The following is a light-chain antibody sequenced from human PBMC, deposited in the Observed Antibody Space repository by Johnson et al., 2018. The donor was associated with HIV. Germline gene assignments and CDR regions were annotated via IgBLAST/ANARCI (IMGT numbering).Light chain of an antibody. CDR1: SSNIGNNY. CDR3: GTWDSSLSAGYV. V-gene: IGLV1-51*02. J-gene: IGLJ1*01. Sequence: QSVLTQPPSVSAAPGQKVTISCSGSSSNIGNNYVSWYQQLPGTAPKLLIYENNKRPSGIPDRFSGYKSGTSATLGITALQTGDEADYYCGTWDSSLSAGYVFGTGTKVTVL. CDR2: ENN.